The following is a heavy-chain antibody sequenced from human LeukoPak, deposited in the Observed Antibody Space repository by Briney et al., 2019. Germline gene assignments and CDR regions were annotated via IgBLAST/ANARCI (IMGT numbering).Heavy chain of an antibody. Sequence: PGGSLRPSCAASGFTFDDYAMHWVRQAPGKGLEWVSGISWNSGSIGYADSVKGRFTISRDNAKNSLYLQMNSLRAEDTALYYCAQDAYSSGLAPTDWGQGTLVIVSS. J-gene: IGHJ1*01. CDR1: GFTFDDYA. CDR2: ISWNSGSI. D-gene: IGHD6-19*01. V-gene: IGHV3-9*01. CDR3: AQDAYSSGLAPTD.